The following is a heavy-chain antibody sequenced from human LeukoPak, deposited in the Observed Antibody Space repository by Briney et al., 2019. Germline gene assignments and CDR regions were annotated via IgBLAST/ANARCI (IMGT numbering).Heavy chain of an antibody. CDR1: GYTFTGYY. J-gene: IGHJ4*02. CDR2: INPNSGGT. D-gene: IGHD6-6*01. V-gene: IGHV1-2*02. Sequence: ASVKVSCKASGYTFTGYYMHWVRQAPGQGLECMGWINPNSGGTNYAQKFQGRVTMTRDTSISTAYMELSRLRSDDTAVYYCARGEDSSSSTTDYWGQGTLVTVSS. CDR3: ARGEDSSSSTTDY.